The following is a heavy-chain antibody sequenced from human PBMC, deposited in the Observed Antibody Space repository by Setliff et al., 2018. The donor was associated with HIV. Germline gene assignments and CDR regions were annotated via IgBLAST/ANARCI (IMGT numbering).Heavy chain of an antibody. D-gene: IGHD1-26*01. V-gene: IGHV1-18*01. CDR3: ARARLQGIVTAVGPRDNCLDP. CDR2: ISPYTGNT. Sequence: VKVSCKASGYSFINYGISWVRQAPGQGPEWMGWISPYTGNTDYAPRLLGRVTMTTDTSTSTAYLELRSLTSDDTAVYYCARARLQGIVTAVGPRDNCLDPWGQGARVTVSS. J-gene: IGHJ5*02. CDR1: GYSFINYG.